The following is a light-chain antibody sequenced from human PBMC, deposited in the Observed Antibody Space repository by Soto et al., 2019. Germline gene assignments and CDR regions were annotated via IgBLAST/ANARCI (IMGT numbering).Light chain of an antibody. CDR1: QSVLYSSNNKNY. V-gene: IGKV4-1*01. Sequence: DIVMTQSPDSLAVSLGERAAINCKSSQSVLYSSNNKNYLAWYQQKPGQPPRLLIYWAFNRESGVPDRFSGSGSGTDFTLTISSIQAEDVAVYYCQQYYSTPLTFGGGTKVEIK. CDR2: WAF. J-gene: IGKJ4*01. CDR3: QQYYSTPLT.